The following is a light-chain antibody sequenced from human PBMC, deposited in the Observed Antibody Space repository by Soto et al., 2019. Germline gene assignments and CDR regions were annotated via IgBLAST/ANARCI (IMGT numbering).Light chain of an antibody. CDR3: ISYTSINTFV. CDR1: SSDVGDYTY. Sequence: QSALTQPASVSGSPGQSIAISCTGTSSDVGDYTYVSWYQQHPGKAPTLMIYEVSNRPSGVSNRFSGSKSGNTASLTSSVLHADEEGDYYGISYTSINTFVFGTGTKLTVL. V-gene: IGLV2-14*01. J-gene: IGLJ1*01. CDR2: EVS.